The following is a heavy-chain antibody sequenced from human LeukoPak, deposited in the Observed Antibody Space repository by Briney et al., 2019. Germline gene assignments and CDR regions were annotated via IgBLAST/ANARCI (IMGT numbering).Heavy chain of an antibody. Sequence: PGGSLRLSCAASGFTFSDYYMSSIRQAPGKGLEWVSYISSSGGTIYYADSVKGRFTISRDNAKNSLYLQMNSLRAEDTAVYYCAELGITMIGGVWGKGTTVTISS. J-gene: IGHJ6*04. V-gene: IGHV3-11*04. CDR1: GFTFSDYY. D-gene: IGHD3-10*02. CDR2: ISSSGGTI. CDR3: AELGITMIGGV.